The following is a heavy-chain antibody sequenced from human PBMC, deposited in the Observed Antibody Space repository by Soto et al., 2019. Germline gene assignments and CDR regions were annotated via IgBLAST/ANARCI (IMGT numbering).Heavy chain of an antibody. J-gene: IGHJ4*02. CDR3: ARLSVTPFDF. CDR2: IYYSGST. D-gene: IGHD4-17*01. Sequence: SETMSLTCTVSGGSISSSGYYWGWIRQPPGKGLEWIGSIYYSGSTYYNPSLKSRVTISVDTSKNQFSLKLSSVTAADTAVYYCARLSVTPFDFWGQGTLVTVSS. CDR1: GGSISSSGYY. V-gene: IGHV4-39*01.